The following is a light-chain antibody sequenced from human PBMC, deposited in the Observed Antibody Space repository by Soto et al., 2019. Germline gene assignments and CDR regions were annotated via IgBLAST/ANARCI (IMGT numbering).Light chain of an antibody. V-gene: IGKV1-39*01. CDR1: RTISTY. CDR2: ASS. CDR3: QPCHGIPYT. J-gene: IGKJ2*01. Sequence: DIQMTRSPSSLSAAVGDRVTITCRASRTISTYLNWYQQRPGKDPPLLIYASSTLQGGVPSRFTGSGSGTDFTLTISSLQPEDFATYYCQPCHGIPYTFGQGTKLEI.